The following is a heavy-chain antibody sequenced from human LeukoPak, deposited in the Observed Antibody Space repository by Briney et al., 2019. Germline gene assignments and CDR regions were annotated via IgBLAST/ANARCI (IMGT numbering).Heavy chain of an antibody. Sequence: GGSLRLSCAASGFTFDDYGMSWVRQAPGKGLEWVSGINWNGGSTGYADSVKGRFTISRDNAKNSLYLQMNSLRAEDTALYYCARDLYYYDSSVTHTYYYYYYMDAWGKGTTVTVSS. CDR2: INWNGGST. D-gene: IGHD3-22*01. CDR1: GFTFDDYG. J-gene: IGHJ6*03. V-gene: IGHV3-20*04. CDR3: ARDLYYYDSSVTHTYYYYYYMDA.